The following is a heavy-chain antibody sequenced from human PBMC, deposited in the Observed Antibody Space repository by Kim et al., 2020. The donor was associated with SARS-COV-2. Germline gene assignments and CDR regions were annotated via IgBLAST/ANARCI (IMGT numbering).Heavy chain of an antibody. D-gene: IGHD6-19*01. V-gene: IGHV3-30*07. J-gene: IGHJ4*02. CDR3: ARDKLAVAGTGVGY. Sequence: ADSVKGRFTISRANSKNTLYLQMNSLRAEDTAVYYCARDKLAVAGTGVGYWGQGTLVTVSS.